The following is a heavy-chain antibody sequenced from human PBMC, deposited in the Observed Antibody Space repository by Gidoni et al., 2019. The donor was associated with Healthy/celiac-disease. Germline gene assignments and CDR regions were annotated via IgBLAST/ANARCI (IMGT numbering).Heavy chain of an antibody. J-gene: IGHJ6*02. V-gene: IGHV1-8*01. Sequence: QVQLVQSGAEVKKPGASAKVYCTASGDTFPSYDINWVRQATGQGREWMGWMNPNRGNTGYAQKLQGRVTMTRNTSIRTAYMELSSLRSEDTAVYYCARARGIAADYGMDVWGQGTTVTVSS. CDR3: ARARGIAADYGMDV. CDR2: MNPNRGNT. CDR1: GDTFPSYD. D-gene: IGHD6-13*01.